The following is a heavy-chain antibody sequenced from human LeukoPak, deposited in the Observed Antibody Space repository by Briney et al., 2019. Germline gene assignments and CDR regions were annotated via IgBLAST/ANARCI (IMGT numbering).Heavy chain of an antibody. D-gene: IGHD5-18*01. J-gene: IGHJ4*02. Sequence: GSLRLSGAASGFTFSSYGMHWVRQAPGKGLEWVAFIRYDGSNKYYADSVKGRVTISRDNSKNTLYLQMNSLRAEDTAVYYCAKERDTAMVTIDYWGQGTLVTVSS. CDR3: AKERDTAMVTIDY. CDR2: IRYDGSNK. CDR1: GFTFSSYG. V-gene: IGHV3-30*02.